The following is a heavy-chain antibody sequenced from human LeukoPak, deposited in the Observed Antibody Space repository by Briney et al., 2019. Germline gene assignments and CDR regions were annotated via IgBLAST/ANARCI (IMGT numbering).Heavy chain of an antibody. V-gene: IGHV4-39*07. CDR3: ARTLRITMIVVV. CDR1: GGSISSSSYY. J-gene: IGHJ4*02. Sequence: SETLSLTCTVSGGSISSSSYYWGWIRQPPGKGLEWIGSIYYSGSTYYNPSLKSRVTISVDTSKNQFSLKLSSVTAADTAVYYCARTLRITMIVVVWGQGTLVTVSS. D-gene: IGHD3-22*01. CDR2: IYYSGST.